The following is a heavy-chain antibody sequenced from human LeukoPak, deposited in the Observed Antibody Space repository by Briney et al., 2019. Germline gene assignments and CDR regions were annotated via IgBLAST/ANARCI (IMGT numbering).Heavy chain of an antibody. CDR2: INWNGGST. D-gene: IGHD3-10*01. CDR3: AREDYYGSGSPTLFDY. J-gene: IGHJ4*02. V-gene: IGHV3-20*04. CDR1: GFTFDDYG. Sequence: GGSLRLSCAASGFTFDDYGMSWVRQAPGKGLEWDCGINWNGGSTGYADSVKGRFTISRDNAKNSLYLQMNSLRAEDTALYYCAREDYYGSGSPTLFDYWGQGTLVTVTS.